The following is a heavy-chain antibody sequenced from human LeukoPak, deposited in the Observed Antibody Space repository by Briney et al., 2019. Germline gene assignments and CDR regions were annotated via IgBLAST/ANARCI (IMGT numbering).Heavy chain of an antibody. Sequence: SVKVSCKASGGTFSSYDISWVRQAPGQGLEWMGGIIPIFGTANYAQKFQGRVTITADKSTSTAYMELSSLRSEDTAVYYCARGDDILTGSDYWGQGTLVTVSS. CDR1: GGTFSSYD. CDR2: IIPIFGTA. V-gene: IGHV1-69*06. D-gene: IGHD3-9*01. CDR3: ARGDDILTGSDY. J-gene: IGHJ4*02.